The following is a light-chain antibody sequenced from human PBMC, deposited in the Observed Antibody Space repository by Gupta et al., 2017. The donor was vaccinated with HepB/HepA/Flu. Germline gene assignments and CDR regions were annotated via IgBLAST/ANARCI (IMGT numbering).Light chain of an antibody. CDR2: AAS. CDR1: QCISNS. CDR3: QQYNSYPLT. J-gene: IGKJ4*01. Sequence: SQMTQSPSSLSASVGDRVTITCRASQCISNSLSCFQQKPGKAPKSLIYAASRLLSGVPSTFSGSGSGTYFTTTISRLQPEDFVNYYYQQYNSYPLTFGGGTKVEIK. V-gene: IGKV1-16*01.